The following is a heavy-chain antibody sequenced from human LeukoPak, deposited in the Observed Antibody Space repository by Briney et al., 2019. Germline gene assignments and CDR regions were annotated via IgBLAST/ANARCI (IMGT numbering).Heavy chain of an antibody. V-gene: IGHV3-23*01. D-gene: IGHD5-12*01. CDR1: GFTFNNYA. CDR3: AKSSGYSDYAWFDP. Sequence: GGSLRLSCAASGFTFNNYAMSWVRQAPGKGLEWVSLISGSGGTTYYADSVKGRFTTSRDKSNNTLFLQMNSLRADDTALYYCAKSSGYSDYAWFDPWGQGALVTVSS. CDR2: ISGSGGTT. J-gene: IGHJ5*02.